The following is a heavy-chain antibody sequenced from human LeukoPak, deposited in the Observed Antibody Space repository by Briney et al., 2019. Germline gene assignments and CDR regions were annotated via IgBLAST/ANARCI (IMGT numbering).Heavy chain of an antibody. J-gene: IGHJ6*03. CDR2: INPNSGGT. Sequence: ASVKVSCKGSGYTFTAYYMHWVRQAPGQGLEWMGWINPNSGGTNLAQKFHGRVTVTSDTSISTAYMELSSLRSDDTAVYYCARGPTASSAATSHFYFYMDVWGKGTTVTISS. V-gene: IGHV1-2*02. CDR1: GYTFTAYY. D-gene: IGHD2-15*01. CDR3: ARGPTASSAATSHFYFYMDV.